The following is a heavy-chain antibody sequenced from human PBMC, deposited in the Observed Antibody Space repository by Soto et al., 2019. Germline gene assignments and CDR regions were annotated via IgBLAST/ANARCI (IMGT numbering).Heavy chain of an antibody. V-gene: IGHV3-23*01. CDR1: GFTFNSYA. D-gene: IGHD4-17*01. J-gene: IGHJ3*01. CDR3: GKDPNGDYVGGFEF. CDR2: ISASGSRT. Sequence: GGSLRLSCAASGFTFNSYAMSWVRQAPGKGLEWVSGISASGSRTFYADSVKGRFTVSRDFSKNTLSLQMDSLRAEDTAVYFCGKDPNGDYVGGFEFWGPGTMVTVSS.